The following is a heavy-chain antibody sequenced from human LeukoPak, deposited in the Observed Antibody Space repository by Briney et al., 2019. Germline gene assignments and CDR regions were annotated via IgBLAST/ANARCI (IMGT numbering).Heavy chain of an antibody. CDR1: GFTFSSYA. V-gene: IGHV3-64*01. D-gene: IGHD6-19*01. J-gene: IGHJ4*02. CDR3: ARDSVAGTPRYYFDY. Sequence: GGSLRLSCAASGFTFSSYAMSWVRQAPGKGLEYVSAISSNGGSTYYANSVKGRFTISRDNSKNTLYLQMGSLRAEDMAVYYCARDSVAGTPRYYFDYWGQGTLVTVSS. CDR2: ISSNGGST.